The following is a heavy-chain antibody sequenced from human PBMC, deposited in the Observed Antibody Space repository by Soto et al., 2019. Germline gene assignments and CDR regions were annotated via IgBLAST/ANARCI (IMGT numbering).Heavy chain of an antibody. CDR1: GLTFSSYE. Sequence: GGSLRLSCAASGLTFSSYEMNRVRQAPGKGLEWVSYISRSGSTIYYADSVKGRVTIARDNAKNSLYLQMNSLRAEDTAVYYCARDGRIRRPDWYFDLWGRGTLVTVSS. CDR2: ISRSGSTI. V-gene: IGHV3-48*03. D-gene: IGHD2-15*01. CDR3: ARDGRIRRPDWYFDL. J-gene: IGHJ2*01.